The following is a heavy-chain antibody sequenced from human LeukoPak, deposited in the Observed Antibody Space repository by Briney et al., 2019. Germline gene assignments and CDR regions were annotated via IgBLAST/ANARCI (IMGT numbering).Heavy chain of an antibody. CDR2: IYYSGST. CDR1: GGSISSYY. V-gene: IGHV4-59*01. D-gene: IGHD1-26*01. Sequence: SETLSLTCTVSGGSISSYYWSWIRQPPGKGLEWIGYIYYSGSTNYSPSLKSRVTISVDTSKNQFSLKLSSVTAADTAVYYCARGGGIGTIAVPWFDPWGQGTLVTVSS. J-gene: IGHJ5*02. CDR3: ARGGGIGTIAVPWFDP.